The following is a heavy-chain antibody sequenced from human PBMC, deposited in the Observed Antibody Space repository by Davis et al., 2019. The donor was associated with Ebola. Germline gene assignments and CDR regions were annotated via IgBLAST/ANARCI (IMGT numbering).Heavy chain of an antibody. CDR2: IYWDSSSR. J-gene: IGHJ3*02. CDR1: GFTFGDYA. Sequence: SLRLSCAASGFTFGDYAMHWVRQVPGKGLEWVSSIYWDSSSRVYVDSVKGRFTISRDNAKNSLSLQMNSLRTEDTALYYCAKAPFLEGDFDMWGQGTMVTVSS. V-gene: IGHV3-9*01. D-gene: IGHD2-21*01. CDR3: AKAPFLEGDFDM.